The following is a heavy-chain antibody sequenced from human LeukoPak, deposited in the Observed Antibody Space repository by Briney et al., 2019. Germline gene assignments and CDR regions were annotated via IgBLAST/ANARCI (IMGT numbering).Heavy chain of an antibody. Sequence: SETLSLTCTVSGGSISSYYWSWIRQPPGKGLEWIGYIYYSGSTNYNPSLKSRVTISVDTSKNQFSPKLSSVTAADTAVYYCARDRRYFDYWGQGTLVTVSS. CDR1: GGSISSYY. V-gene: IGHV4-59*12. CDR3: ARDRRYFDY. CDR2: IYYSGST. J-gene: IGHJ4*02.